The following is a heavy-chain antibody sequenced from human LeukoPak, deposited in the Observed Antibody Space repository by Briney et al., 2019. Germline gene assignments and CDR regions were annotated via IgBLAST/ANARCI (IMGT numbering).Heavy chain of an antibody. Sequence: SGTLSLTCTVSGGSIRSSSYYWGCIRQPPGKGLEWIGSIYYSGTTYYNPSLKSRVTISVDTSKNQFSLKLSSVTAADTAVYYCARDRGGIDYWGQGTLVTVSS. D-gene: IGHD3-10*01. J-gene: IGHJ4*02. V-gene: IGHV4-39*02. CDR1: GGSIRSSSYY. CDR3: ARDRGGIDY. CDR2: IYYSGTT.